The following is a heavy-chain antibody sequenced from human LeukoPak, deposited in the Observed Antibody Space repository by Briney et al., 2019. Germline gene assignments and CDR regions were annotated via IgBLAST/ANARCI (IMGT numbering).Heavy chain of an antibody. CDR2: ISSSGSTI. Sequence: GGSLRLSCAASGFTFSSYALHWVRQAPGKGLEWVSYISSSGSTIYYADSVKGRFTISRDNAKNSLYLQMNSLRAEDTAVYYCAELGMIGGVWGKGTTVTISS. V-gene: IGHV3-48*03. CDR3: AELGMIGGV. CDR1: GFTFSSYA. J-gene: IGHJ6*04. D-gene: IGHD3-10*02.